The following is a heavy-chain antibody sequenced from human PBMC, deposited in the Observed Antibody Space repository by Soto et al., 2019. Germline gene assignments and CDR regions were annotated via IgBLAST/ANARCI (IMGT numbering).Heavy chain of an antibody. D-gene: IGHD6-19*01. Sequence: GGSLRLSCAASGFSFSDYTLSWVRQAPGKGLEWVSGISGSGGSTYYADSVKGRFTISRDNSMRTLYLQMNSLRAEDTAVFYCAKDAQYSSGRGYFDPWGQGTLVTVSS. CDR1: GFSFSDYT. CDR3: AKDAQYSSGRGYFDP. J-gene: IGHJ5*02. V-gene: IGHV3-23*01. CDR2: ISGSGGST.